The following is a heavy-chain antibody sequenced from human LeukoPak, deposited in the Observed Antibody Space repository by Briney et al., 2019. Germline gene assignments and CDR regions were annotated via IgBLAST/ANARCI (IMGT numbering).Heavy chain of an antibody. V-gene: IGHV3-7*01. CDR1: GFTVSSNY. CDR2: IKQDGSEK. J-gene: IGHJ4*02. CDR3: ARESPQRFDY. Sequence: GGSLRLSCAASGFTVSSNYMSWVRQAPGKGLEWVANIKQDGSEKYYVDSVKGRFTISRDNAKNSLYLQMNSLRAEDTAVYYCARESPQRFDYWGQGTLVTVSS.